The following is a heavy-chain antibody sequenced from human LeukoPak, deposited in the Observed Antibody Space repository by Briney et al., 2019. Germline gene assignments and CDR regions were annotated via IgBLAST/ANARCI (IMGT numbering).Heavy chain of an antibody. D-gene: IGHD2-2*02. V-gene: IGHV3-23*01. CDR1: GFTFSSYA. Sequence: GGSLRLSCAASGFTFSSYATSWVRQAPGKGLEWVSAISGSGGSTYYADSVKGRFTISRDNSKNTLYLQMNSLRAEDTAVYYCAKAHCSSTSCHIDYWGQGTLVTVSS. CDR3: AKAHCSSTSCHIDY. CDR2: ISGSGGST. J-gene: IGHJ4*02.